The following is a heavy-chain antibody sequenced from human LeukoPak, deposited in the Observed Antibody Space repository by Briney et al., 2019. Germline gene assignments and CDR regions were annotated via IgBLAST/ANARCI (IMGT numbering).Heavy chain of an antibody. V-gene: IGHV3-21*01. CDR1: GFTFSSYS. D-gene: IGHD3-22*01. Sequence: SGGSLRLSCAASGFTFSSYSMNWVRQAPGKGLEWVSSISSSSSYIYYADSVKGRFTTSRDNAKNSLYLQMNSLRAEDTAVYYCARDGEESSGHYSNWFDPWGQGTLVTVSS. J-gene: IGHJ5*02. CDR2: ISSSSSYI. CDR3: ARDGEESSGHYSNWFDP.